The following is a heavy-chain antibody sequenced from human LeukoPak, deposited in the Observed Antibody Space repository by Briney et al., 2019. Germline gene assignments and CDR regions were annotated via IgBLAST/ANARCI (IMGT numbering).Heavy chain of an antibody. Sequence: GGSLRLSCAASGFTFSSYDMHWVRQATGKGLEWASAIGTAGDTYYPGSVKGRFTISRENAKNSLYLQMNSLRAGDTAVYYCARGRYSSGWSSLDYWGQGTLVTVSS. CDR3: ARGRYSSGWSSLDY. CDR2: IGTAGDT. CDR1: GFTFSSYD. V-gene: IGHV3-13*01. J-gene: IGHJ4*02. D-gene: IGHD6-19*01.